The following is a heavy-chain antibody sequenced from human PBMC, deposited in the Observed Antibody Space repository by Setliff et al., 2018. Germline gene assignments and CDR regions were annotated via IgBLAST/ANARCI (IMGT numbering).Heavy chain of an antibody. V-gene: IGHV3-11*04. CDR2: ISSNGNTI. CDR3: ARLALTGYDSSGYYYALDYYYYMDV. CDR1: EFTFSDYY. J-gene: IGHJ6*03. Sequence: PGGSLRLSCAASEFTFSDYYMSWIRQAPGKGLEWISYISSNGNTIYYADSVKGRFTISRDKAHHSLFLQMNSLRAEDTAVYYCARLALTGYDSSGYYYALDYYYYMDVWGKGTTVTVSS. D-gene: IGHD3-22*01.